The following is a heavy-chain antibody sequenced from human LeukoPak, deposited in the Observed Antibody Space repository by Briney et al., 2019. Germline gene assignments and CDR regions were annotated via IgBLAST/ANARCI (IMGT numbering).Heavy chain of an antibody. CDR1: GGSISSSSYY. CDR2: IYYSGST. Sequence: SETLSLTCTVSGGSISSSSYYWGWIRQPPGKGLEWIGSIYYSGSTYYNPSLKSRVTISVDTSKNQFSLKLSSVTAADTAVYYCASGSSWYVGIDYWGQGTLVTVSS. V-gene: IGHV4-39*07. D-gene: IGHD6-13*01. J-gene: IGHJ4*02. CDR3: ASGSSWYVGIDY.